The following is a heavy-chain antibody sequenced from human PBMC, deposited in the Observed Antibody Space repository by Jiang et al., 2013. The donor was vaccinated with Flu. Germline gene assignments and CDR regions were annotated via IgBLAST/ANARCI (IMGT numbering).Heavy chain of an antibody. CDR1: GDSVSSNSAA. CDR3: ARANPVEMEGGYYYYGMDV. J-gene: IGHJ6*02. CDR2: TYYRSKWYN. D-gene: IGHD5-24*01. V-gene: IGHV6-1*01. Sequence: SQTLSLTCAISGDSVSSNSAAWNWIRQSPSRGLEWLGRTYYRSKWYNDYAVSVKSRITINPDTSKNQFSLQLNSVTPEDTAVYYCARANPVEMEGGYYYYGMDVWGQGTTVTV.